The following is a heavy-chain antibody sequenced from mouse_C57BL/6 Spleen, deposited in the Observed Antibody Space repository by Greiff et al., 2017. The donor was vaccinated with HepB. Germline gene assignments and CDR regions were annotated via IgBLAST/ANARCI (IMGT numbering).Heavy chain of an antibody. V-gene: IGHV1-59*01. J-gene: IGHJ4*01. CDR1: GYTFTSYW. D-gene: IGHD5-2*01. Sequence: QVQLQQPGAELVRPGTSVKLSCKASGYTFTSYWMHWVKQRPGQGLEWIGVIDPSDSYTNYNQKFKGKATLTVDTSSNTAYMQLSSLTSEDSAVYYCAREGIARYAMDYWGQGTSVTVSS. CDR3: AREGIARYAMDY. CDR2: IDPSDSYT.